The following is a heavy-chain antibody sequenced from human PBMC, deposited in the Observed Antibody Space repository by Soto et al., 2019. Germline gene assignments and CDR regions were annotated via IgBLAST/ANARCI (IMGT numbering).Heavy chain of an antibody. D-gene: IGHD5-18*01. CDR1: GFTFSSYG. Sequence: GGSLRLSCAASGFTFSSYGMHWVRQAPGKGLEWLAVIWFDGSNKYYADSVKGRFTISRDNSNNTLYVQMNSLRAEDTAVYYFARDRPYSYSGYFDYWVQGTLVTVSS. CDR2: IWFDGSNK. V-gene: IGHV3-33*01. J-gene: IGHJ4*02. CDR3: ARDRPYSYSGYFDY.